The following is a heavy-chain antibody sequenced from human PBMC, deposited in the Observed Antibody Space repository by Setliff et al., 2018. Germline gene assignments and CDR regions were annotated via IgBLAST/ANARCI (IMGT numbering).Heavy chain of an antibody. CDR2: IFSNDKK. J-gene: IGHJ3*02. Sequence: SGPTLVNPTETLTLTCTVSGFSLSNDRMGVNWIRQPPGKALEWLAHIFSNDKKSYSTSLKSRLTISMDTSKSQVVLTMTNMDPVDTATYYCARDHSGWYGGAFDIWGQGTMVT. CDR1: GFSLSNDRMG. V-gene: IGHV2-26*01. D-gene: IGHD6-19*01. CDR3: ARDHSGWYGGAFDI.